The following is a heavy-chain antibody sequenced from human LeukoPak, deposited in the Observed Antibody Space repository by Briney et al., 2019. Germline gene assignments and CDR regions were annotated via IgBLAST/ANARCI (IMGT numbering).Heavy chain of an antibody. D-gene: IGHD3-10*01. CDR2: ISSSSTI. CDR3: ANLGPITMVRGASGYY. J-gene: IGHJ4*02. V-gene: IGHV3-48*01. Sequence: GGSLRLSCAASGFTFSSYSMNWVRQAPGKGLEWVSYISSSSTIYYADSVKGRFTISRDNAKNSLYLQMNSLRAEDTAVYYCANLGPITMVRGASGYYWGQGTLVTVSS. CDR1: GFTFSSYS.